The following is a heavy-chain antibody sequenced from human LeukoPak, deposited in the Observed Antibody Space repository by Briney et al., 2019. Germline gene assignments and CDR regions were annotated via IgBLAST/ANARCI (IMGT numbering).Heavy chain of an antibody. D-gene: IGHD3-22*01. V-gene: IGHV4-4*07. CDR2: IYTSGST. Sequence: KPSETLSLTCTVSGGSISSYYWSWIRQPAGKGLEWIGRIYTSGSTNYNPSLKSRVTMSVDTSKNQFSLKLSSVTAADTAVYYCARDKSAYSSGMGTRFDPWGQGTLVTVTS. CDR3: ARDKSAYSSGMGTRFDP. J-gene: IGHJ5*02. CDR1: GGSISSYY.